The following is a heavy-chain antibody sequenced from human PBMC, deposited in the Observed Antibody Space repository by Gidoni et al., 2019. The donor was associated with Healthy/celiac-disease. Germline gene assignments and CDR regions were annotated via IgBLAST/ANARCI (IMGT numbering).Heavy chain of an antibody. Sequence: QVQLQESGPGRVKPSQTLSLTCTVPGGSISSGSYYWSWIRQPTGKGLEWIGRIYTSGSTNYNPSLKSRVTISVDTSKNQFSLKLSSVTAADTAVYYCARGSTLDDAFDIWGQGTMVTVSS. CDR2: IYTSGST. V-gene: IGHV4-61*02. J-gene: IGHJ3*02. CDR3: ARGSTLDDAFDI. CDR1: GGSISSGSYY. D-gene: IGHD3-16*01.